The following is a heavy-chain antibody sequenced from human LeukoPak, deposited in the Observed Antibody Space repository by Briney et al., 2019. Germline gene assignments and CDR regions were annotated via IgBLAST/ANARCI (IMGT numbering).Heavy chain of an antibody. J-gene: IGHJ4*02. Sequence: PSETLSLTCTVSGGSISSYYWSWIRQAPGKGLEWVSAISGSGGSTYYADSVKGRFTISRDNSKNTLYLQMNSLRAEDTAVYYYAKSVSGSYSYWGQGTLVTVSS. CDR3: AKSVSGSYSY. CDR1: GGSISSYY. V-gene: IGHV3-23*01. D-gene: IGHD1-26*01. CDR2: ISGSGGST.